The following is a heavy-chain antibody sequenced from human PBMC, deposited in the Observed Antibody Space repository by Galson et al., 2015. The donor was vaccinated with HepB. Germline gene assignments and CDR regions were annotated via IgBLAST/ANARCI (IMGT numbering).Heavy chain of an antibody. J-gene: IGHJ4*02. D-gene: IGHD6-19*01. CDR3: ATGHSSGYYQWDN. CDR2: IVPILGTV. CDR1: GGPFKMYA. V-gene: IGHV1-69*11. Sequence: SVKVSCKASGGPFKMYAFNWVRQAPGQGLEWMGRIVPILGTVNYAQRFEGRVTITADESTSTAYMDMSHLRVDDSAVYFCATGHSSGYYQWDNWGQGTLVAVSS.